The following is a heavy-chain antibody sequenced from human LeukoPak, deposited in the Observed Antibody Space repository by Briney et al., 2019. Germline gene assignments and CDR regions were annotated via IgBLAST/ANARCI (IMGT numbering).Heavy chain of an antibody. V-gene: IGHV3-53*01. CDR2: LYSGGST. Sequence: GGSLRLSCAASGLTVSANYMSWVRQAPGKGLEWVSVLYSGGSTYYADSVKGRFTISRDNSKNTLYLQMNSLRAEDTAVYYCAREVVVAATRYMDVWGKGTTVTISS. CDR3: AREVVVAATRYMDV. CDR1: GLTVSANY. D-gene: IGHD2-15*01. J-gene: IGHJ6*03.